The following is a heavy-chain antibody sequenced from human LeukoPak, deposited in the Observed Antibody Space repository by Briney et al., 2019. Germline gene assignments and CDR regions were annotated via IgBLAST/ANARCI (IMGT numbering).Heavy chain of an antibody. Sequence: PGGSLGLSCAASGVTFSSYGMHWVRQAPGKGLEWVAVISNDGSNKHYADSVKGRFTISRDNSKNTLYLQMNSLRAEDTAVYYCAKDLTGVNYCLDQWGQGTLVTVSS. CDR2: ISNDGSNK. D-gene: IGHD1-7*01. J-gene: IGHJ4*02. V-gene: IGHV3-30*18. CDR3: AKDLTGVNYCLDQ. CDR1: GVTFSSYG.